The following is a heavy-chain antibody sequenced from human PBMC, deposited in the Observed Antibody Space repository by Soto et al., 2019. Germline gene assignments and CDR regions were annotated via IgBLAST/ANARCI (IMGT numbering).Heavy chain of an antibody. CDR1: GGSISSYY. CDR2: IYYSGST. J-gene: IGHJ5*02. CDR3: ARHGSYRGDSWFDP. V-gene: IGHV4-59*08. Sequence: PSETLSLTCTVSGGSISSYYWSWIRQPPGKGLEWIGYIYYSGSTNYNPSLKSRVTISVDTSKNQFSLKLSSVTAADTAVYYCARHGSYRGDSWFDPWGQGTLVTVSS. D-gene: IGHD1-26*01.